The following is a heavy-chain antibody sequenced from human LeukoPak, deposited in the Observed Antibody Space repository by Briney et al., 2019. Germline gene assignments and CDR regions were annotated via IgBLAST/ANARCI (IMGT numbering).Heavy chain of an antibody. V-gene: IGHV3-23*01. CDR2: ISGSGGST. Sequence: QPGGTLRLSCAASGFTFSSYAMSWVRQAPGKGLEWVSAISGSGGSTYYADSVKGRFTISRDNSKNTLYLQMNSLRAEDTAVYYCAATYSSSWYYFDYWGQGTLVTVSS. J-gene: IGHJ4*02. D-gene: IGHD6-13*01. CDR1: GFTFSSYA. CDR3: AATYSSSWYYFDY.